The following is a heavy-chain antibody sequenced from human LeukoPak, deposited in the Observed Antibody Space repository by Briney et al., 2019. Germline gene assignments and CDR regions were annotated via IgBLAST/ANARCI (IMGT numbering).Heavy chain of an antibody. J-gene: IGHJ4*02. CDR2: ISAYNGNT. Sequence: GASVKVSCKASGYTFTSYGISWVRQAPGQGLEWMGWISAYNGNTNYAQKLQGRVTMTTDTSTSTAYMELRSLRSDDTAVYYCATADYYDSSGEHFDYWGQGTLVTVSS. CDR3: ATADYYDSSGEHFDY. V-gene: IGHV1-18*01. D-gene: IGHD3-22*01. CDR1: GYTFTSYG.